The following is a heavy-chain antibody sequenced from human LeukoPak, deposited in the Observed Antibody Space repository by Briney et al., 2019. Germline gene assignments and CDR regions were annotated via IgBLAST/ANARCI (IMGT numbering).Heavy chain of an antibody. CDR1: GFTFTSYA. V-gene: IGHV1-3*01. D-gene: IGHD3-22*01. CDR2: INAGNGNT. Sequence: PXGSLRLSCSASGFTFTSYAMHWVRQAPGQRLEWVGWINAGNGNTKYSQKFQGRVTITRDTSASTAYMELSSLRSEDTAVYYCARDSGSSGYLGYGMDVWGQGTTVTVSS. CDR3: ARDSGSSGYLGYGMDV. J-gene: IGHJ6*02.